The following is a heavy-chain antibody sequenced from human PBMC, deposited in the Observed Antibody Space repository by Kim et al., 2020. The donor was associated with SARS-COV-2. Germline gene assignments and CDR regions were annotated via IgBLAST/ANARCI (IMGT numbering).Heavy chain of an antibody. D-gene: IGHD3-10*01. V-gene: IGHV4-59*13. J-gene: IGHJ6*02. CDR2: IYYSGST. CDR1: GGSISSYY. CDR3: ARERGLWFGEWSGMDV. Sequence: SETLSLTCTVSGGSISSYYWSWIRQPPGKGLEWIGYIYYSGSTNYNPSLKSRVTISVDTSKNQFSLKLSSVTAADTAVYYCARERGLWFGEWSGMDVWGQGTTVTVSS.